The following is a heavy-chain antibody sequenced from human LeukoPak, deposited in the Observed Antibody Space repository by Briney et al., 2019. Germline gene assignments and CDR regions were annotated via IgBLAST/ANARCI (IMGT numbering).Heavy chain of an antibody. Sequence: SETLSLTCTVSGGSISSYYWSWIRQPAGKGLEWIGRIYTGGSTNYNPSLKSRVTMSVDTSKNQFSLKLSSVTAADTAVYYCARYYYDSSGYSPDAFDIWGQGTMVTVSS. D-gene: IGHD3-22*01. CDR1: GGSISSYY. CDR2: IYTGGST. J-gene: IGHJ3*02. CDR3: ARYYYDSSGYSPDAFDI. V-gene: IGHV4-4*07.